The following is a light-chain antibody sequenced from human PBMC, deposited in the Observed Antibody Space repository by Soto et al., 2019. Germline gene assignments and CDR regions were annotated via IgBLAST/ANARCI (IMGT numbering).Light chain of an antibody. CDR1: QSITNF. V-gene: IGKV1-39*01. CDR2: AAS. CDR3: QQSYSTPLT. Sequence: DIQMTQSPSSLSASVGDRVTITCRASQSITNFLNWYQQKPGKAPKILVYAASSLQSGVPSRFSGSGSGTDFTLTISSLQPEEFATYYCQQSYSTPLTCGGGTEVEI. J-gene: IGKJ4*02.